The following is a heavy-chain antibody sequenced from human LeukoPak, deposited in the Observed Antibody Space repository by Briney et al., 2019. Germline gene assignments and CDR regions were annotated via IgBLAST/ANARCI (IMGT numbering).Heavy chain of an antibody. V-gene: IGHV3-30*02. CDR1: GFTFSSYG. Sequence: PGGSLRLSCAASGFTFSSYGMHWVRQAPGKGLEWVAFIRYDGSNKYYADSVKGRFTISRDNSKNTLYLQMNRLRAEDTAVYYCAKRTLIAVAGDNWFDPWGQGTLVTVSS. CDR3: AKRTLIAVAGDNWFDP. CDR2: IRYDGSNK. J-gene: IGHJ5*02. D-gene: IGHD6-19*01.